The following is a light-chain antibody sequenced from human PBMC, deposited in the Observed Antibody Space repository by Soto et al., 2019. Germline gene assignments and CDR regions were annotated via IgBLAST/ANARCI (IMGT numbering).Light chain of an antibody. CDR2: GAS. J-gene: IGKJ2*01. V-gene: IGKV3-20*01. CDR1: ETVSRGY. CDR3: QQYGSSPRT. Sequence: EIVLTQSPGTVSLSPGDTATLSCRASETVSRGYLAWYQQRPGQAPRLLIYGASTRATGIPDRFSGSGAATEFTLTLSRLEPADSAVYYCQQYGSSPRTFGQGTNLEIK.